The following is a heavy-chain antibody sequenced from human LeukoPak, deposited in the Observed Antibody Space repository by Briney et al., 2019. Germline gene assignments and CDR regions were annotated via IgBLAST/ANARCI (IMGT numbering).Heavy chain of an antibody. Sequence: SETLSLTCTVSGGSISSYYWSWIRQPPGKGLEWIGYIYYSGSTNYNPSLKSRVTISVDTSKNQFSLKLSSVTAADTAVYYCARHREQQLVLDYWGQGTLVTVSS. CDR3: ARHREQQLVLDY. D-gene: IGHD6-13*01. CDR1: GGSISSYY. CDR2: IYYSGST. J-gene: IGHJ4*02. V-gene: IGHV4-59*08.